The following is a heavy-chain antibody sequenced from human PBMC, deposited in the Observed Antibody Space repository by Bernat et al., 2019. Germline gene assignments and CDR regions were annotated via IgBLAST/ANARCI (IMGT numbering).Heavy chain of an antibody. D-gene: IGHD2-2*01. V-gene: IGHV3-66*01. CDR1: GFTVSSNY. CDR3: ARTYHAGYGMDV. J-gene: IGHJ6*02. Sequence: EVQLVESGGGLVQPGRSLRLSCAASGFTVSSNYMSWVRQAPGKGLEWVSVIYSGGSTYYADSVKGRFTISRDNSKNTLYLQMNSLRAEDTAVYYCARTYHAGYGMDVWGQGTTVTVSS. CDR2: IYSGGST.